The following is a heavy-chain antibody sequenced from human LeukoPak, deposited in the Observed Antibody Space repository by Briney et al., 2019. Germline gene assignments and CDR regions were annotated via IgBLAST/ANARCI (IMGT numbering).Heavy chain of an antibody. V-gene: IGHV1-2*02. D-gene: IGHD3-16*01. CDR3: AREAFGGYRT. CDR1: GGTFSSYA. J-gene: IGHJ5*02. Sequence: ASVKVSCKASGGTFSSYAISWVRQAPGQGLEWMGWINPNSGGTNYAQKFQGRVTMTRDTSISTAYMELSRLRSDDTAVYYCAREAFGGYRTWGQGTLVTVSS. CDR2: INPNSGGT.